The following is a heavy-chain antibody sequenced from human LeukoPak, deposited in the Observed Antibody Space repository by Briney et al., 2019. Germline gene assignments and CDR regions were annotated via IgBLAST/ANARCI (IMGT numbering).Heavy chain of an antibody. J-gene: IGHJ4*02. V-gene: IGHV4-39*07. D-gene: IGHD5-12*01. Sequence: SETLSLTCTVSGGSISSSSYYWGWIRQPPGKGLEWIGSIYYSGSTYYNPSLKSRVTISVDTSKNQFSLKLSSVTAADTAVYYCARVPRAGGYGVDYWGQGTLVTVSS. CDR3: ARVPRAGGYGVDY. CDR1: GGSISSSSYY. CDR2: IYYSGST.